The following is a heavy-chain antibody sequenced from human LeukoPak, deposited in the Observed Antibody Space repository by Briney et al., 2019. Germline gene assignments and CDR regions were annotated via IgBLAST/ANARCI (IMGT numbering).Heavy chain of an antibody. CDR1: GFTVSSNS. D-gene: IGHD6-19*01. Sequence: PGGSLRLSCAASGFTVSSNSMTWVRQAPGKGLEWVSILYNGGGANYADSVKGRFTISRDNSRNTLFLQMNSLRAEDTAVYYCARWDTTGWYHHFDYWGQGTLVTVSS. CDR2: LYNGGGA. CDR3: ARWDTTGWYHHFDY. V-gene: IGHV3-53*01. J-gene: IGHJ4*02.